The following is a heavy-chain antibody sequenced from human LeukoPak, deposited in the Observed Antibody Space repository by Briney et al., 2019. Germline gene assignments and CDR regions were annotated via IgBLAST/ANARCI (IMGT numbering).Heavy chain of an antibody. Sequence: SETLSLTCTVSGGSISSSNYYWGWIRQPPGKGLEWIGSIYNGGSTYYNPSLRSRVTMSVDTSKNQFSLKLSSVTAADTAVYYCARDKMQTTYYDSSGSEAFDMWGQGTMVTVSS. CDR1: GGSISSSNYY. CDR2: IYNGGST. J-gene: IGHJ3*02. CDR3: ARDKMQTTYYDSSGSEAFDM. D-gene: IGHD3-22*01. V-gene: IGHV4-39*07.